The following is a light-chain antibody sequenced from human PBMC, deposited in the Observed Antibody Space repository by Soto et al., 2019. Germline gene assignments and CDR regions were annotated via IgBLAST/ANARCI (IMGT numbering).Light chain of an antibody. Sequence: SVLTQPASVSGSPGQSITISCTGTSSDVGSYNLVSWYQQHPGKAPQLMIYEVSKRPSGVSNRFSGSKSGNTASLTISGLQAEDEADYYCCSYAGSSTSVFGTGTKVTVL. J-gene: IGLJ1*01. V-gene: IGLV2-23*02. CDR3: CSYAGSSTSV. CDR1: SSDVGSYNL. CDR2: EVS.